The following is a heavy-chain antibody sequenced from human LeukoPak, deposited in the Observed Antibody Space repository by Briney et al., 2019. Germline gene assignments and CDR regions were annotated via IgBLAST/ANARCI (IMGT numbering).Heavy chain of an antibody. CDR1: GYTFTSYD. CDR3: SRRRYSGYDLFDY. CDR2: MNPNSGNT. D-gene: IGHD5-12*01. Sequence: ASVKVSCKASGYTFTSYDINWVRQATGQGLEGMGWMNPNSGNTGYAQKFQPRVTITRNSTIGTAYMELNSLISDDRAEHYVSRRRYSGYDLFDYWGQGTLVNVSP. V-gene: IGHV1-8*03. J-gene: IGHJ4*02.